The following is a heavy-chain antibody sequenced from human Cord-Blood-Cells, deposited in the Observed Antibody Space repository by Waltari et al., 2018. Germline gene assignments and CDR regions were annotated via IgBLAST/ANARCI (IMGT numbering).Heavy chain of an antibody. CDR3: ARQRSDFWSGYFPYYFDY. Sequence: QVQLQQWGAGLLKPSETLSLTCAVYGGSFSGYYWSWIRQPPGKGLEWIGEINHSGSTNCSPSLKSRVTISVDTSKNQFSLKLSSVTAADTAVYYCARQRSDFWSGYFPYYFDYWGQGTLVTVSS. CDR2: INHSGST. CDR1: GGSFSGYY. V-gene: IGHV4-34*01. D-gene: IGHD3-3*01. J-gene: IGHJ4*02.